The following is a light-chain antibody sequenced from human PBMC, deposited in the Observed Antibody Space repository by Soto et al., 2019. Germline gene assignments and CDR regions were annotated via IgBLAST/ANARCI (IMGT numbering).Light chain of an antibody. CDR2: DAS. V-gene: IGKV1-5*01. CDR1: RSISNW. CDR3: QQYHSYWT. Sequence: DIQMTQSPSTLSASVGDRVTITCRASRSISNWLAWYQQRPGIAPKLLIFDASILQSGVPSRFSGSGSGTEFTLSISRLQTDDFATYYCQQYHSYWTLGQGTKVDIK. J-gene: IGKJ1*01.